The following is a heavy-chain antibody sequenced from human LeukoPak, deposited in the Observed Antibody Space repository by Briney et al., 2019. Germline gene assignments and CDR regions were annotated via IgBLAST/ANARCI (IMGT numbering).Heavy chain of an antibody. Sequence: ASETLSLTCTVSGGSISSYYWSWIRQPAGQGLEWIGRIYTSGSTNYNPSLRSRVTMSVDTSKNQFSLKLSSVTAADTAVYYCARPIQKHAYGMDVWGQGTTVTVSS. J-gene: IGHJ6*02. CDR2: IYTSGST. CDR1: GGSISSYY. D-gene: IGHD5-18*01. V-gene: IGHV4-4*07. CDR3: ARPIQKHAYGMDV.